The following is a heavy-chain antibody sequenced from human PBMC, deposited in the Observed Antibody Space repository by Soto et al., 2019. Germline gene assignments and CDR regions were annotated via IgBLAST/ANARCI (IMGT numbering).Heavy chain of an antibody. J-gene: IGHJ6*02. CDR1: GGSISSGDYY. CDR2: IYYSVTT. Sequence: SETLSLTCSVSGGSISSGDYYWSWIRQHPGKGLEWIGYIYYSVTTYYNPSLKSRVTISVDTSKNQFSLKLSSVTAADTAVYYCARADRGYAHGYYYYGMDVWGQGTTVTVSS. D-gene: IGHD5-12*01. V-gene: IGHV4-31*03. CDR3: ARADRGYAHGYYYYGMDV.